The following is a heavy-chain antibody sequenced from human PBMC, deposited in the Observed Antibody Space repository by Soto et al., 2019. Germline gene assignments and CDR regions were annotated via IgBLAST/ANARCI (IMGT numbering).Heavy chain of an antibody. CDR2: FDPEDGET. D-gene: IGHD6-13*01. CDR1: GYTLTELS. V-gene: IGHV1-24*01. Sequence: GASEKVSCKVSGYTLTELSMHWVRQAPGKGLERMGGFDPEDGETIYAQKFQGRVTMTEDTSTDTAYMELSSLRSEDTAVYYCATSEQQLVQYYYYGMDVWGQGTTVTVSS. CDR3: ATSEQQLVQYYYYGMDV. J-gene: IGHJ6*02.